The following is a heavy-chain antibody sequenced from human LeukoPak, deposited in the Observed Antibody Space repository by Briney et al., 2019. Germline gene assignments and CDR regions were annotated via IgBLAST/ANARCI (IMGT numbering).Heavy chain of an antibody. V-gene: IGHV4-30-4*08. CDR2: IYYSGST. CDR1: GGSISSGDYY. D-gene: IGHD2-21*01. J-gene: IGHJ4*02. Sequence: PSETLSLTCTVSGGSISSGDYYWSWIRQPPGKGLEWIGYIYYSGSTYYNPSLKSRVTISVDTSKNQFSLKLSSVTAADTAVYYCARPAADCGGDCYWAFDYWGQGTLVTVSS. CDR3: ARPAADCGGDCYWAFDY.